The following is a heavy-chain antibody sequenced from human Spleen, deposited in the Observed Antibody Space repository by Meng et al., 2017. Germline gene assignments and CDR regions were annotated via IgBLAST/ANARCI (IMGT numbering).Heavy chain of an antibody. CDR3: ARDGTPGVAEFAPISYFDY. Sequence: SVKVSCKASGGTFSNYGVNWVRQAPGQGLEWMGGINPILGTVHYAQKFQGRITITADKSTSTAYMELSGLRSQDTAVYYCARDGTPGVAEFAPISYFDYWGQGTLVTVSS. CDR1: GGTFSNYG. J-gene: IGHJ4*02. CDR2: INPILGTV. D-gene: IGHD2-2*02. V-gene: IGHV1-69*10.